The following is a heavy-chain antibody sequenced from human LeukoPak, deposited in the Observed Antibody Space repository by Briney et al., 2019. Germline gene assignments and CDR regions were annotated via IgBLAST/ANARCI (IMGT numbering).Heavy chain of an antibody. D-gene: IGHD3-10*01. J-gene: IGHJ4*02. CDR2: ISTNGGST. V-gene: IGHV3-64D*06. CDR1: GFTFSNFA. Sequence: TGGSLRLSCSASGFTFSNFAMNWVRQAPGKGLEYVSDISTNGGSTYYADSVKGRFTISRDSSKNTVYLQMSSLRTEDAALYYCVRSYYGSWTFYLGGYWGQGTLVTVSS. CDR3: VRSYYGSWTFYLGGY.